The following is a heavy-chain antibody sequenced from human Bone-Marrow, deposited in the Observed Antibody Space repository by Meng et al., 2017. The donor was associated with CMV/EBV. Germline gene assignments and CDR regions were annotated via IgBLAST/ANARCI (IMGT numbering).Heavy chain of an antibody. CDR3: ARDVSYYDILTGYPDY. CDR1: GYTFTGYY. D-gene: IGHD3-9*01. J-gene: IGHJ4*02. V-gene: IGHV1-2*02. Sequence: QVQLVQSGAEVKKPGASVKVSCKASGYTFTGYYMHWVRQAPGQGLEWMGWINPSSGDTNYAQKFQGRVTMTRDTSITTAYMELSRLRSDDTAVYFCARDVSYYDILTGYPDYWGQGTLVTVSS. CDR2: INPSSGDT.